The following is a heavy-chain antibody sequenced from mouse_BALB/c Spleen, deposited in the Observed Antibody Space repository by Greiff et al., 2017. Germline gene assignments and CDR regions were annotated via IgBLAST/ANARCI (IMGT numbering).Heavy chain of an antibody. V-gene: IGHV5-15*02. CDR2: ISNLAYSI. CDR3: ARDDGYAMDY. Sequence: DVMLVESGGGLVQPGGSRKLSCAASGFTFSDYGMAWVRQAPGKGPEWVAFISNLAYSIYYADTVTGRFTISRENAKNTLYLEMSSLRSEDTAMYYCARDDGYAMDYWGQGTSVTVSS. CDR1: GFTFSDYG. J-gene: IGHJ4*01.